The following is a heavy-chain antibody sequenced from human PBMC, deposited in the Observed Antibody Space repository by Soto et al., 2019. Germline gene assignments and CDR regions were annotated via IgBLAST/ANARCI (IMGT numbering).Heavy chain of an antibody. CDR1: GGSFSGYT. J-gene: IGHJ4*02. CDR3: ARGSDYTSAFDY. Sequence: QVQLQQWGAGLLKPSETLSLTCAVYGGSFSGYTWIWILQPPGKGLEWIGEINHSGTTNHNPSLTSRAIKSVDTSKKQFSLRLTSVTAADTAVYYCARGSDYTSAFDYWGQGTLVTVSS. D-gene: IGHD3-16*01. V-gene: IGHV4-34*04. CDR2: INHSGTT.